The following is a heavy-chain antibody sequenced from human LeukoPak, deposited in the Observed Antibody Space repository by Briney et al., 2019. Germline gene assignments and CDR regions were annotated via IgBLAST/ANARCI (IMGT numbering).Heavy chain of an antibody. V-gene: IGHV4-4*07. D-gene: IGHD2-2*01. CDR2: IYTSGST. CDR3: ARSNRYQLLSPLDY. J-gene: IGHJ4*02. Sequence: VKPSETLSLTCTVSGGSISSYYWSWIRQPAGKGLEWIGRIYTSGSTNYNPSLKSRVTMSVDTSKNQFSLKLSSVTAADTAVYYCARSNRYQLLSPLDYWGQGTLVTASS. CDR1: GGSISSYY.